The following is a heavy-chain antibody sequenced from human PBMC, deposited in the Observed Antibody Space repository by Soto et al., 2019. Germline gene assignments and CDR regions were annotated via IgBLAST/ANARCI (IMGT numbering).Heavy chain of an antibody. CDR3: ARGLDYYDSIGYPSFQH. J-gene: IGHJ1*01. Sequence: QVQLAQSGAEVKKPGSSVKVSCKASVGTFSSSAISWVRQAPGQGLEWMGGIIPIFDTANYAQKFQGRVTITADESTITAYMDLSSRRSEDTAVYYCARGLDYYDSIGYPSFQHWGQGTLVTVSS. CDR2: IIPIFDTA. CDR1: VGTFSSSA. V-gene: IGHV1-69*12. D-gene: IGHD3-22*01.